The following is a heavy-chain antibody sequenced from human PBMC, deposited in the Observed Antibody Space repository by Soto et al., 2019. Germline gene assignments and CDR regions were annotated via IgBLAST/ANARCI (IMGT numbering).Heavy chain of an antibody. CDR3: ARRYGGNLDY. CDR1: GGSISSYY. Sequence: QLQLQESGPGLVKPSETLSLTCTVSGGSISSYYWTWIRQPPGKGLEWIGYIYYRGSTNYNPSLKSRVTISVDTSKNQFSLTLSSVTAADTAVYYCARRYGGNLDYWGQGTLVTVSS. CDR2: IYYRGST. J-gene: IGHJ4*02. D-gene: IGHD1-26*01. V-gene: IGHV4-59*08.